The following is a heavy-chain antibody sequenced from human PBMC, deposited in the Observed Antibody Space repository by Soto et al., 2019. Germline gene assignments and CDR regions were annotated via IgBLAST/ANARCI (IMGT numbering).Heavy chain of an antibody. CDR3: ARGGVDVVATSAFDY. CDR1: GATYSTSA. V-gene: IGHV1-69*13. CDR2: INPILGTP. J-gene: IGHJ4*02. D-gene: IGHD5-12*01. Sequence: WASVKVSCKASGATYSTSAISWVRQAPGQGLEWMGGINPILGTPDYAHKFQGRVTITADESTSTVYMELGSLRSEDTALYFCARGGVDVVATSAFDYWGQGTLVTVSS.